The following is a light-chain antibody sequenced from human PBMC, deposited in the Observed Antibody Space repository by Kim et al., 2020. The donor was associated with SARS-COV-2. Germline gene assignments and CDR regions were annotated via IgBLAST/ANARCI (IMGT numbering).Light chain of an antibody. V-gene: IGLV3-1*01. J-gene: IGLJ3*02. CDR3: QAWDSSTPV. CDR2: QDN. CDR1: KLGDKY. Sequence: SYELTQPPSVSVSPGQTARIPCSGDKLGDKYASWYQQTPGQSPVVVIYQDNKRPSGIPERISGSNSGDVATLTIGGTQAMDEADYYCQAWDSSTPVFGGGTQLTVL.